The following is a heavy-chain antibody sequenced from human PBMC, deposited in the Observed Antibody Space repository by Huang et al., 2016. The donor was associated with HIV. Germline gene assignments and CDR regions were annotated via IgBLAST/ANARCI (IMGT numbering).Heavy chain of an antibody. V-gene: IGHV2-70*01. CDR1: GFSLSTSGMC. D-gene: IGHD3-10*01. J-gene: IGHJ4*02. CDR2: INWDDDK. Sequence: QVTLRESGPALVKPTQTLTLTCTFSGFSLSTSGMCVTWIRQPPGKALEWLAHINWDDDKYFSTSLKTRLTIPKDTSRNQVVLTMTNMDPVDTATYYCARSAPWFYYGSGSSYYFDYWGQGTLVTVSS. CDR3: ARSAPWFYYGSGSSYYFDY.